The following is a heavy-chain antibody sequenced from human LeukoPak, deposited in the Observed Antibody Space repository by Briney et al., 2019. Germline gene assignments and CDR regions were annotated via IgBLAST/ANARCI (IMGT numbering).Heavy chain of an antibody. CDR2: IYYSGST. J-gene: IGHJ4*02. V-gene: IGHV4-39*07. CDR1: GGSINSYY. CDR3: ARVLVATIFDY. D-gene: IGHD5-12*01. Sequence: SETLSLTCTVSGGSINSYYWNWIRQPPGKGLEWIGSIYYSGSTYYNPSLKSRVTISVDTSKNQFSLKLSSVTAADTAVYYCARVLVATIFDYWGQGTLVTVSS.